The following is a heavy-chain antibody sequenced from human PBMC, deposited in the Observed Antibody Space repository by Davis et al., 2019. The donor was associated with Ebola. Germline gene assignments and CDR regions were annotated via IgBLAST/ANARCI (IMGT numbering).Heavy chain of an antibody. CDR2: MNPNSGNT. CDR1: GYTFTSYD. Sequence: AASVMVSCKASGYTFTSYDINWVRQATGQGFEWMGWMNPNSGNTGYAQKFQGRVTMTRGTSTSTAYMELSGLRSEDTAVYYCARANWATVGTRWFDPWGRGTLVTVSS. V-gene: IGHV1-8*01. D-gene: IGHD6-13*01. J-gene: IGHJ5*02. CDR3: ARANWATVGTRWFDP.